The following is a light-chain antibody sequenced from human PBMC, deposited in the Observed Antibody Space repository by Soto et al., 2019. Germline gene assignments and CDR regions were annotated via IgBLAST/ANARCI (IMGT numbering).Light chain of an antibody. Sequence: QSVLTQPSSVSGAPGQTVTISCTGGSSNIGAGYDVHWYQQFPGTAPKLLIYDNINRPSGVSDRFSGSKSGTSASLAITGLQAEDEADYYCQSYDNKFRGSVLFGGGTKLTVL. J-gene: IGLJ2*01. CDR1: SSNIGAGYD. CDR3: QSYDNKFRGSVL. V-gene: IGLV1-40*01. CDR2: DNI.